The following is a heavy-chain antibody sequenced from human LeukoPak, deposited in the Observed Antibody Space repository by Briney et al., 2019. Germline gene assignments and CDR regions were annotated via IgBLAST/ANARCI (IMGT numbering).Heavy chain of an antibody. J-gene: IGHJ4*02. CDR1: GFTFSSYA. D-gene: IGHD2-2*01. V-gene: IGHV3-30*04. Sequence: GGSLRLSCSASGFTFSSYAMHWVRQAPGKGLEWVAVISYNGRNQNYADSVQGRFTISRDNSKNTLYLQMNSLRPGDTSVYFCARSPTSWYFDYWGQGTLVTVSS. CDR2: ISYNGRNQ. CDR3: ARSPTSWYFDY.